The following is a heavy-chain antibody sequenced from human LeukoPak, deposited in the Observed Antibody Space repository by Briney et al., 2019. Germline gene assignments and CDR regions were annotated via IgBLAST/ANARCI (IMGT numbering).Heavy chain of an antibody. D-gene: IGHD2-2*01. V-gene: IGHV3-9*01. CDR3: ARDIVVVPAAMGYYYGMDV. J-gene: IGHJ6*02. CDR1: GFTFDDYA. CDR2: ISWNSGSI. Sequence: PGGSLRLSCAASGFTFDDYAMHWVRQAPGKGLEWVSGISWNSGSIGYADSVKGRFTISRDNAKNSLYLQMNSLRAEDTAVYYCARDIVVVPAAMGYYYGMDVWGQGTTVTVSS.